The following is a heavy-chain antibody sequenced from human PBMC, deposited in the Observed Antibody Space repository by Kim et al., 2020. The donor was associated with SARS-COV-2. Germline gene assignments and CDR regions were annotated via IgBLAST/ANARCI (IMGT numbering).Heavy chain of an antibody. J-gene: IGHJ5*02. Sequence: SETLSLTCAVYGGSFSGYYWSWIRQPPGKGLEWIGEINHSGSTNYNPSLKSRVTISVDTSKNQFSLKLSSVTAADTAVYYCARGKGNRITMIVVVITKAKWFDPWGQGPLVTVSS. CDR1: GGSFSGYY. CDR2: INHSGST. V-gene: IGHV4-34*01. D-gene: IGHD3-22*01. CDR3: ARGKGNRITMIVVVITKAKWFDP.